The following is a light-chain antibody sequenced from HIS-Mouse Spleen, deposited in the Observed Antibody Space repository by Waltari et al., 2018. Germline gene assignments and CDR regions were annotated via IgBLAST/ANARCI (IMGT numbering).Light chain of an antibody. CDR1: ALPKKY. CDR3: YSTDSSGNHRV. V-gene: IGLV3-10*01. CDR2: EDS. Sequence: SYELTQPPSVSVSPGQTARITCSGDALPKKYAYWYQQTSGQAPVLVLYEDSKRPSGIPERFSGSSSGTMATLTISGAQVEDEADYYCYSTDSSGNHRVFGGGTKLTVL. J-gene: IGLJ2*01.